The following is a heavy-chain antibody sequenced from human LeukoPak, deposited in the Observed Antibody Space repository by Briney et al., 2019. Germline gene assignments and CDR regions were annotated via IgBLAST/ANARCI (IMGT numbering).Heavy chain of an antibody. CDR3: AKGVVVVPAKYYFDY. D-gene: IGHD2-15*01. V-gene: IGHV3-20*04. J-gene: IGHJ4*02. Sequence: GGSLRLSCAASGFTFDDYGMSWVRQAPGKGLEWVSGINWNGGSTGYAESVKGRFTISRDNAKNSLYLQMNSLRAEDTAVYYCAKGVVVVPAKYYFDYWGQGTLVTVSS. CDR2: INWNGGST. CDR1: GFTFDDYG.